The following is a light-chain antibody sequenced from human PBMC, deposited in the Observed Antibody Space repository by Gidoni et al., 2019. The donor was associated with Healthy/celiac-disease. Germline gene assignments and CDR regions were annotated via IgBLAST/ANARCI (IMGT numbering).Light chain of an antibody. J-gene: IGKJ4*01. V-gene: IGKV3-11*01. CDR1: QSVSSY. CDR3: QQRSNWPPLT. Sequence: EIVLTQSPATLSLSPGERATLSCRASQSVSSYLAWYQQQPGHAPRLLIYDASNRATGIPARFSGSGSGTDFTLTISSLEPEYFAFYYCQQRSNWPPLTFGGGTKVEIK. CDR2: DAS.